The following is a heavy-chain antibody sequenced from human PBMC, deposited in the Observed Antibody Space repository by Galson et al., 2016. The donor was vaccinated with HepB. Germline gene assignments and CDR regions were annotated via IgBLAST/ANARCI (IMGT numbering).Heavy chain of an antibody. Sequence: SLRLSCAASGFIISSYGMQWVRQAPGRGLEWVAVISDNGGSVGYGDSVKGRFTISRDNSKNTLYLQMDSLRAEDTALYFCAKGRRTGSHYHPPDYWGQGAPVTV. V-gene: IGHV3-30*18. D-gene: IGHD1-26*01. CDR3: AKGRRTGSHYHPPDY. CDR2: ISDNGGSV. J-gene: IGHJ4*02. CDR1: GFIISSYG.